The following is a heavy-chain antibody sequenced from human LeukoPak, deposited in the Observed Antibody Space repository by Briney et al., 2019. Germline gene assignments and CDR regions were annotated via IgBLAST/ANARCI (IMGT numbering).Heavy chain of an antibody. Sequence: SETLSLTCTVSGYSISSGYYWGWIRQPPGKGLEWIGSIYHSGSTYYNPSLKSRVTISVDTSKNQFSLKLSSVTAADTAVYYCARGSGSFDYWGQGTLVTISS. D-gene: IGHD3-10*01. V-gene: IGHV4-38-2*02. CDR2: IYHSGST. CDR3: ARGSGSFDY. J-gene: IGHJ4*02. CDR1: GYSISSGYY.